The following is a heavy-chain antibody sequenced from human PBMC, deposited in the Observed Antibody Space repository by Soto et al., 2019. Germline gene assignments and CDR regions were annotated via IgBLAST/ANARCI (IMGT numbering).Heavy chain of an antibody. CDR2: IYYSGST. V-gene: IGHV4-31*03. Sequence: QVQLQESGPGLVKPSQTLSLTCTVSGGSISSGGYYWSWIRQHPGKGLEWLGYIYYSGSTYYNPSLKSRGTISVDTSKNQFSLKLSSVTAADTAVYYCARGIVVVVAADTTNWFDPWGQGTLVTVSS. J-gene: IGHJ5*02. CDR3: ARGIVVVVAADTTNWFDP. D-gene: IGHD2-15*01. CDR1: GGSISSGGYY.